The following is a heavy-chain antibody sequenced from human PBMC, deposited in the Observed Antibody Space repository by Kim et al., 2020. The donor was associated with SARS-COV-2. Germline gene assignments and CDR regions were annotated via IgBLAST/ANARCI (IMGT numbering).Heavy chain of an antibody. J-gene: IGHJ4*02. D-gene: IGHD6-13*01. Sequence: NASPTFQGNVTISADKSISTAYLQWSSLKASDTAMYYCARHVAAAGPFDYWGQGTLVTVSS. CDR3: ARHVAAAGPFDY. V-gene: IGHV5-10-1*01.